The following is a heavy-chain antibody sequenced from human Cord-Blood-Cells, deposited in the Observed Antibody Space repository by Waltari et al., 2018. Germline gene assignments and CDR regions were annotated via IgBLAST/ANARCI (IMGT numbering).Heavy chain of an antibody. V-gene: IGHV3-23*01. Sequence: EVQLLESGGGLVQPGGSLRLSCAASGFTFSSYAMSWVRQAPGKGLEWVSAISGSGGRTNYPDSVNGRFTISRDNSKNTLYLRMNGMGAEDTAVYYFAKDLYGSGSYYNFDYWGQGTLVTVSS. CDR2: ISGSGGRT. CDR1: GFTFSSYA. D-gene: IGHD3-10*01. CDR3: AKDLYGSGSYYNFDY. J-gene: IGHJ4*02.